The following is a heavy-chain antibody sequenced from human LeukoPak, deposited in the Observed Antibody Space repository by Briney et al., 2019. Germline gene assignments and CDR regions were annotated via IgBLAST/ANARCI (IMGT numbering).Heavy chain of an antibody. CDR2: ISAYDGNT. V-gene: IGHV1-18*04. D-gene: IGHD2-15*01. CDR1: GYTFTDYN. Sequence: ASVKVSCKTSGYTFTDYNMHWVRQAPGQGLKGMGWISAYDGNTNYAQKLQGRVTMTTDTSTSTAYMELRSLRSDDTAVYYCARVNRWWATSGYFQHWGQGTLVTVSS. CDR3: ARVNRWWATSGYFQH. J-gene: IGHJ1*01.